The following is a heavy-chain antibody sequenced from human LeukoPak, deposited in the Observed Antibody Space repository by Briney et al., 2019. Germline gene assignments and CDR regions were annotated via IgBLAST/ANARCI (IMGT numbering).Heavy chain of an antibody. CDR1: GYTFIGYY. J-gene: IGHJ6*03. D-gene: IGHD3-22*01. CDR3: ARDRLKYYYYYMDV. CDR2: ISAYNGNT. Sequence: ASVKVSCKGSGYTFIGYYIFWLRQAPGQGLEWMGWISAYNGNTNYAQKLQGRVTMTTDTSTSTAYMELRSLRSDDTAVYYCARDRLKYYYYYMDVWGKGTTVTASS. V-gene: IGHV1-18*04.